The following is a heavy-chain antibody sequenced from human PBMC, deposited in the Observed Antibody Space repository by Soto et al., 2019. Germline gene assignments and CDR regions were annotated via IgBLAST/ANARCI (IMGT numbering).Heavy chain of an antibody. CDR2: ISGSGGST. J-gene: IGHJ4*02. D-gene: IGHD1-1*01. Sequence: EVQLLESGGGLVQPGGSLRLSCAASGYTFSSYAMSWVRQAPGKGLEWVSAISGSGGSTYYADSVKGRFTISRDNSKNTLYLQMNSLRAEDTAVYYCASLGGMTTTGNDLFPFDYWGQGTLVTVSS. CDR1: GYTFSSYA. V-gene: IGHV3-23*01. CDR3: ASLGGMTTTGNDLFPFDY.